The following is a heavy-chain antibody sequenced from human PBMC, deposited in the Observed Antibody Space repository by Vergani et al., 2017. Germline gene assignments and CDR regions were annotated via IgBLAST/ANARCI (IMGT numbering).Heavy chain of an antibody. V-gene: IGHV4-31*03. D-gene: IGHD6-19*01. CDR1: GGSISSGGYY. J-gene: IGHJ5*02. Sequence: QVQLQESGPGLVKPSQTLSLTCTVSGGSISSGGYYWSWIRQHPGKGLEWIGEIYHSGSTNYNPSLKSRVTISVDKSKNQFSLKLSSVTAADTAVYYCARDSYSSGWYDWFDPWGQGTLVTVSS. CDR2: IYHSGST. CDR3: ARDSYSSGWYDWFDP.